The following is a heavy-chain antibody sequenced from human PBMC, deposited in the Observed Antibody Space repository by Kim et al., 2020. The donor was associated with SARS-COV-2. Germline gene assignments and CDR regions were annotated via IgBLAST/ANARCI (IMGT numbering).Heavy chain of an antibody. V-gene: IGHV4-34*01. D-gene: IGHD3-22*01. J-gene: IGHJ5*01. Sequence: NYNPSREGRLSISGDTSKNQFSLILNSVTAADTGIYYCARERDDSSGWYDSWGQGVRVTVSS. CDR3: ARERDDSSGWYDS.